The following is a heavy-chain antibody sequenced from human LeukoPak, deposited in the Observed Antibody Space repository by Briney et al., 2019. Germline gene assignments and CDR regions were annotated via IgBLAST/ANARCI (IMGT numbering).Heavy chain of an antibody. V-gene: IGHV1-18*04. CDR1: GYTFTSYG. CDR3: ARVGLGYCSSTSCYEFDY. Sequence: GASVKVSCKASGYTFTSYGISWVRQAPGQGLEWMGWISAYNGNTNYAQKLQGRVTMTTDTSPSTTYMELRSLRSDDTAVYYCARVGLGYCSSTSCYEFDYWGQGTLVTVSS. CDR2: ISAYNGNT. J-gene: IGHJ4*02. D-gene: IGHD2-2*01.